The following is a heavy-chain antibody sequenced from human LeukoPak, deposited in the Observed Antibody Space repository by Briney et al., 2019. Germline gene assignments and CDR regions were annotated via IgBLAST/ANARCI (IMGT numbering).Heavy chain of an antibody. Sequence: ASVKVSCKASGYTFTGYYMHWVRQAPGQGLEWMGWINPNSGGTNYAQKFQGRVTMTRDTSISTAYMELSRLRSDDTAVYYCGRDTVTPAIYYYYYGMDVWGQGTTVTVSS. D-gene: IGHD4-17*01. CDR1: GYTFTGYY. CDR3: GRDTVTPAIYYYYYGMDV. CDR2: INPNSGGT. V-gene: IGHV1-2*02. J-gene: IGHJ6*02.